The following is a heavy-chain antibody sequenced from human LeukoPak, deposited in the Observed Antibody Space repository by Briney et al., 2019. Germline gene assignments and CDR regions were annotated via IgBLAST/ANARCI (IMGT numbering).Heavy chain of an antibody. V-gene: IGHV3-23*01. CDR2: VSGSGGST. CDR3: AKARGYGYGPDY. J-gene: IGHJ4*02. D-gene: IGHD5-18*01. CDR1: GFTFSTYA. Sequence: GGSLRLSCAVSGFTFSTYAMSWVRQAPGEGLEWVSAVSGSGGSTNYADSVKGRFTISRDNSKNTLYLQMNSLRVEDTAVYYCAKARGYGYGPDYWGQGTLVTVSS.